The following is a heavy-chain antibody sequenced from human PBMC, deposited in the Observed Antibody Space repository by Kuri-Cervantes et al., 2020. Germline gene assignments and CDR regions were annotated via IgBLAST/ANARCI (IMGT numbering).Heavy chain of an antibody. CDR3: EKDLSSGWPDDAFDI. CDR1: GFTFDDYA. D-gene: IGHD6-19*01. CDR2: ISWNSGSI. J-gene: IGHJ3*02. V-gene: IGHV3-9*01. Sequence: GGSLTLSCAVSGFTFDDYAMHRVRQAPGKGLEWVSGISWNSGSIGYADSVKGRFTISRDNSKNTLYLQMNSLSAEDTAVYYCEKDLSSGWPDDAFDIWGQGTMVPSPQ.